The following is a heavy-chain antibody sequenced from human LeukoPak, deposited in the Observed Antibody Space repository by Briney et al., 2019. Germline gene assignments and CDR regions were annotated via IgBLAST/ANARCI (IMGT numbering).Heavy chain of an antibody. J-gene: IGHJ5*02. Sequence: KPSETLSLTCTVSGGSISSSSYYWGWIRQPPGKGLEWIGSIYYSGSTYYNPSLKSRVTISVDTSKNQFSLKLSSVTAADTAVYYCATCSRPFDWLLFWGNWFDPWGQGTLVTVSS. CDR1: GGSISSSSYY. V-gene: IGHV4-39*01. D-gene: IGHD3-9*01. CDR2: IYYSGST. CDR3: ATCSRPFDWLLFWGNWFDP.